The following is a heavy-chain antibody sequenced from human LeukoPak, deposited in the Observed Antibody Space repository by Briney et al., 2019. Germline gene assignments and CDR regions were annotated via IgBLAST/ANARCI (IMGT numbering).Heavy chain of an antibody. CDR1: GYTFTDYY. J-gene: IGHJ4*02. D-gene: IGHD3-9*01. CDR2: INPNSGGT. CDR3: ARSPDILTGENFDY. Sequence: ASVKVSCKTSGYTFTDYYMHWVRQAPGQGLEWMGWINPNSGGTNYAQKFYARVTMTRDTSISTAYMELSRLRSDDTAVFYCARSPDILTGENFDYWGQGTLVTVSS. V-gene: IGHV1-2*02.